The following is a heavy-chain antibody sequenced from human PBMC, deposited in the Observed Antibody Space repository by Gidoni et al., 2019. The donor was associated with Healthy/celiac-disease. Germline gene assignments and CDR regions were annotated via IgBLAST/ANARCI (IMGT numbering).Heavy chain of an antibody. CDR2: IKHSGST. CDR3: ARGQAPYSSSSPLDY. J-gene: IGHJ4*02. CDR1: GGSFSGYY. Sequence: QVQLQQWGAGLLKPSETLSLTFAVYGGSFSGYYWRWIRQPPGKGLEWIGEIKHSGSTNYNPSLKSRVTISVDTSKNQFSLKLSSVTAADTAVYYCARGQAPYSSSSPLDYWGQGTLVTVSS. D-gene: IGHD6-6*01. V-gene: IGHV4-34*01.